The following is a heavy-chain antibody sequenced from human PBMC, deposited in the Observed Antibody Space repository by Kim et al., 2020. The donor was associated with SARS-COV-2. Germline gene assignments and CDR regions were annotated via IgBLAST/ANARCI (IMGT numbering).Heavy chain of an antibody. Sequence: YHDYALSVKNRITINPDTAKNQFSLQLNSVTPEDTAVYYWARLGGSGSDYWGQGTLVTVSS. V-gene: IGHV6-1*01. D-gene: IGHD6-19*01. CDR2: YH. CDR3: ARLGGSGSDY. J-gene: IGHJ4*02.